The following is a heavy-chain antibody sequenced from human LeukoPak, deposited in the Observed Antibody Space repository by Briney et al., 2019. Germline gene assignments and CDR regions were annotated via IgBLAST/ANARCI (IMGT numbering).Heavy chain of an antibody. V-gene: IGHV4-61*02. Sequence: SETLSLTCAVSGGSISSGGYSWSWIRQPAGKGLEWIGRIYTSGSTNYNPSLKSRVTMSVDTSKNQFSLKLSSVTAADTAVYYCARQERWLQFVYWGQGTLVTVSS. CDR3: ARQERWLQFVY. D-gene: IGHD5-24*01. J-gene: IGHJ4*02. CDR1: GGSISSGGYS. CDR2: IYTSGST.